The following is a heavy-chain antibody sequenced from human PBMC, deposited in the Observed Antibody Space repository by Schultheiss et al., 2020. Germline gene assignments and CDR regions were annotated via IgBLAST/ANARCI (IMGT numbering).Heavy chain of an antibody. D-gene: IGHD6-13*01. CDR1: GFTFSSYS. Sequence: GESLKISCAASGFTFSSYSMNWVRQAPGKGLEWVSSISSSSSYIYYADSVKGRFTISRDNAKNSLYLQMNSLRAEDTAVYYCARGRGSWYREYFQHWGQGTLVTVSS. V-gene: IGHV3-21*01. CDR3: ARGRGSWYREYFQH. J-gene: IGHJ1*01. CDR2: ISSSSSYI.